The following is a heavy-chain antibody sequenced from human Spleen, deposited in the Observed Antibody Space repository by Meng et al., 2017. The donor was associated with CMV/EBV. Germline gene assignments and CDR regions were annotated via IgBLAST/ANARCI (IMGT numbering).Heavy chain of an antibody. CDR3: ARALQLTSPNYYDTSGYYFDLDYFDY. D-gene: IGHD3-22*01. CDR1: GYTFTGYY. J-gene: IGHJ4*02. CDR2: INPNSGGT. V-gene: IGHV1-2*02. Sequence: ASVKVSCKASGYTFTGYYMHWVRQAPGQGLEWMGWINPNSGGTTYSYKFQGRVTMTRDTSINTAYLDLSSLRSDDTAVYYCARALQLTSPNYYDTSGYYFDLDYFDYWGQGTLVTVSS.